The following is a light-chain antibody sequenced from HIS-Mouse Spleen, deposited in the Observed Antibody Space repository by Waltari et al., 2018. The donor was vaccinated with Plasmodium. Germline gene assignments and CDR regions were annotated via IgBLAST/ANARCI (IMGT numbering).Light chain of an antibody. CDR1: SGHSSYA. V-gene: IGLV4-69*01. J-gene: IGLJ3*02. Sequence: QLVLTQSPSASASLGASVKLTCTLSSGHSSYAIAWHQQQPEKGPRYLMKLNSDGSHSNGDWIPDRCSGSSAGAERYLTISSLQSEDEADYYCQTWGTGIRVFGGGTKLTVL. CDR3: QTWGTGIRV. CDR2: LNSDGSH.